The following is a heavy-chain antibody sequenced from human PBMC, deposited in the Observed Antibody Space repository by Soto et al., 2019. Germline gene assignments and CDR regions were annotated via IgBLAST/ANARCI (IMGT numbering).Heavy chain of an antibody. CDR3: ARAPKRRGYGRQFFDP. D-gene: IGHD5-12*01. Sequence: GGSLRLSCAASGFRFSNYGMHWVRQPPGKGLEWVAVIWDDGSNKYYEDSVKGRFTISRDNSRNILYLELNSLRVEDTAVYYCARAPKRRGYGRQFFDPSGQGNLVTVSS. V-gene: IGHV3-33*01. CDR1: GFRFSNYG. CDR2: IWDDGSNK. J-gene: IGHJ5*02.